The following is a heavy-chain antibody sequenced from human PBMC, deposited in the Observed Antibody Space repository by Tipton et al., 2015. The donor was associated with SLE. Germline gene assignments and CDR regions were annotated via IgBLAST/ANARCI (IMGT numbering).Heavy chain of an antibody. Sequence: QLVQSGGEMKKIGASVKVSCKASGHSFPTSGISWVRQAPGQGLEWMGWMNPTSGNTGYAQKFQGRVTMTRNTSITTAYMELSSLRSEDTAVYYCARGEGMSAFDIWGQGTMVTVSS. J-gene: IGHJ3*02. V-gene: IGHV1-8*02. CDR2: MNPTSGNT. CDR1: GHSFPTSG. CDR3: ARGEGMSAFDI. D-gene: IGHD3-10*01.